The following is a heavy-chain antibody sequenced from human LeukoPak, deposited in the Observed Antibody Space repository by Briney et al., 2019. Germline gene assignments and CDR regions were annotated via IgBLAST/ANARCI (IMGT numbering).Heavy chain of an antibody. J-gene: IGHJ4*02. D-gene: IGHD6-19*01. CDR3: ARGYSSGWYTD. CDR2: MNPNSGHT. V-gene: IGHV1-8*01. Sequence: ASVTVSCTASGNTFSNYDVIWVRQATGQGLEWMGWMNPNSGHTGYAQKFQGRVTMTRSTSIGTAYMELSSLRSEDTAVYYCARGYSSGWYTDWGQGTLVTVSS. CDR1: GNTFSNYD.